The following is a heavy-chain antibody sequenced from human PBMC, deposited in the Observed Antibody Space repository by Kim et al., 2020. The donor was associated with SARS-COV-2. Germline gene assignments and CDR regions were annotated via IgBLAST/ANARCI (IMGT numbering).Heavy chain of an antibody. CDR2: SYYSGRT. V-gene: IGHV4-59*01. D-gene: IGHD5-12*01. CDR3: AREGGGATGYFDY. Sequence: SETLSLTCTVSGGSISSYYWTWIRQPPGKGLEWIGYSYYSGRTNYNPSLKSRVTISIDTSKNQFSLKLNSVTAADTAVYSCAREGGGATGYFDYWGQGTL. J-gene: IGHJ4*02. CDR1: GGSISSYY.